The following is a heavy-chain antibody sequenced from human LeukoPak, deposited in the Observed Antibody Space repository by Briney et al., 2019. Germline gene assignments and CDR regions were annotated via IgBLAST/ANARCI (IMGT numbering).Heavy chain of an antibody. CDR3: ARDFDMGITPGDDFDF. Sequence: GRSLRLSCAASGFSFSKYWMHWARQTPGEGLVWVARIKEDGTYTSYADSVKGRFTISRDNARNTVFLQMNSLRAEDTAVYYCARDFDMGITPGDDFDFWGQGTLVTVSS. CDR2: IKEDGTYT. D-gene: IGHD3-9*01. CDR1: GFSFSKYW. J-gene: IGHJ4*02. V-gene: IGHV3-74*01.